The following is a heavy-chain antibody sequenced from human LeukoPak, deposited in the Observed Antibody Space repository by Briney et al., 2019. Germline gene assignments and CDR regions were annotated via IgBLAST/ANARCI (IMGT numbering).Heavy chain of an antibody. CDR3: AKGLGKATVTPLGY. Sequence: GGSLRLSCAASRFTFSSYAMSWVRQAPGKGLEWVSAISGSGGSTYYADSVKGRFTISRDNSKNTLYLQMNSLRAEDTAVYYCAKGLGKATVTPLGYWGQGTLVTVSS. V-gene: IGHV3-23*01. CDR2: ISGSGGST. CDR1: RFTFSSYA. J-gene: IGHJ4*02. D-gene: IGHD4-11*01.